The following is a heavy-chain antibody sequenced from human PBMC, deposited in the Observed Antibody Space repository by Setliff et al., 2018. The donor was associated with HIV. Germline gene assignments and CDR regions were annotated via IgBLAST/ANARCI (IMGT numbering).Heavy chain of an antibody. V-gene: IGHV1-69*10. D-gene: IGHD3-22*01. CDR3: ARGGGSSYLYDSRGSEYFQF. J-gene: IGHJ1*01. Sequence: ASVKVSCKASGYSFARYGLSWVRQAPGQGLEWMGGIIPILAIANYAQKFQGRVTMTRDTSISTAFMELSSLTSEDSAVYYCARGGGSSYLYDSRGSEYFQFWGQGALVTVSS. CDR2: IIPILAIA. CDR1: GYSFARYG.